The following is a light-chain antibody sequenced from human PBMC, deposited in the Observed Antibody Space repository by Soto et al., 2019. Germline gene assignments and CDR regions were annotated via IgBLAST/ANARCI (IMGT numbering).Light chain of an antibody. J-gene: IGKJ4*01. V-gene: IGKV3-15*01. Sequence: EIVMTQSPDTLSVSPGERATLFCRASQSVGSKLAWYQQKPGQAPRLLIYDASTRATGIPARFSGSGSGTEFTLTISSLQSEDFEVYYCQQYDRWPLTFGGGAKVEIK. CDR3: QQYDRWPLT. CDR2: DAS. CDR1: QSVGSK.